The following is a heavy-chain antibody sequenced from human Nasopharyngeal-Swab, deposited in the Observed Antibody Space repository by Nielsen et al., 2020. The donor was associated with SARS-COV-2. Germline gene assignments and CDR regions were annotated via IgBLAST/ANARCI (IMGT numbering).Heavy chain of an antibody. Sequence: WIRQPPGKGLEWVSYISSSSSTIYYADSVKGRFTISRDNAKNSLYLQMNSLRAEDTAVYYCARAGGIVVVPAATQLRRFDYWGQGTLVTVSS. CDR2: ISSSSSTI. CDR3: ARAGGIVVVPAATQLRRFDY. V-gene: IGHV3-48*04. D-gene: IGHD2-2*01. J-gene: IGHJ4*02.